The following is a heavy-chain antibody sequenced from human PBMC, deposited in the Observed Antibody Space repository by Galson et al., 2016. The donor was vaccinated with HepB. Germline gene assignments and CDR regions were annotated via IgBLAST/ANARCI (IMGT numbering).Heavy chain of an antibody. CDR1: GFTFDDHG. D-gene: IGHD6-13*01. CDR3: PRGPFLHSSSGYDFDY. J-gene: IGHJ4*02. CDR2: INWNGGST. V-gene: IGHV3-20*01. Sequence: SLRLSCAASGFTFDDHGLSWVRQVPGKGLEWVSGINWNGGSTGYADSVKGRFTISRDNAKNSLYMQMNSLRAEDTALYHCPRGPFLHSSSGYDFDYWGQGTLVTVSS.